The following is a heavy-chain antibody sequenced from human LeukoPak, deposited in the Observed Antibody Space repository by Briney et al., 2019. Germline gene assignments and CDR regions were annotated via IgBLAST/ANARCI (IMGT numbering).Heavy chain of an antibody. Sequence: GGSLRLSCAASGFTFSSYSMNWVRQAPGKGLGWVSYISSSSSAIYYADSVKGRFTISRDNAKNSLYLQMNSLRAEDTAVYYCAREWYYDFWSGYPGALQFDPWGQGTLVTVSS. CDR3: AREWYYDFWSGYPGALQFDP. J-gene: IGHJ5*02. CDR1: GFTFSSYS. CDR2: ISSSSSAI. D-gene: IGHD3-3*01. V-gene: IGHV3-48*01.